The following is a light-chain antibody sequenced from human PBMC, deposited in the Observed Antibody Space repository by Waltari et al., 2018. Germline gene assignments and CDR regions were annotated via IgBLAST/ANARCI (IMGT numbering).Light chain of an antibody. CDR3: QQYYSTPLT. V-gene: IGKV4-1*01. J-gene: IGKJ4*02. CDR1: RNVLYSSINKNY. Sequence: EIVMMKSSEAMVVALGEKAAINCSRGRNVLYSSINKNYLAWYQQKPGQPPKILIHWASTRESGVPDRFSGSGSGTDFTLTISSLQAEDVAVYYCQQYYSTPLTFGGGTKVEIK. CDR2: WAS.